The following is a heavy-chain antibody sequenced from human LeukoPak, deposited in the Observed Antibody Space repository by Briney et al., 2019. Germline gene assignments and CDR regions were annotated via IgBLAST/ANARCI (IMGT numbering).Heavy chain of an antibody. CDR1: GDSVSSNSAG. V-gene: IGHV6-1*01. CDR3: ARGASYFDY. Sequence: SQTLSLTCVISGDSVSSNSAGWNWIRQSPSRGLEWLGRTYYRSKWCNDYAVSVKSRITIDPDTSKNHFSLQLNSVTPEDTAVYYCARGASYFDYWGQGTLVTVSS. J-gene: IGHJ4*02. CDR2: TYYRSKWCN.